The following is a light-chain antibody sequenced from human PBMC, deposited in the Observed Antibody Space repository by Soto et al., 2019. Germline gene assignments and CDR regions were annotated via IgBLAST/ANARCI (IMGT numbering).Light chain of an antibody. Sequence: DIQMTQSPSSLSASVGDRVSITCRASQTIGSYVNWYQQKLGKAPKLLIYTASSLQSGVPSRFSGSGSGTDFTLTISSLQPEDFAIYYCQQSNTTPRTFGQGTKVEIK. V-gene: IGKV1-39*01. CDR3: QQSNTTPRT. CDR2: TAS. CDR1: QTIGSY. J-gene: IGKJ1*01.